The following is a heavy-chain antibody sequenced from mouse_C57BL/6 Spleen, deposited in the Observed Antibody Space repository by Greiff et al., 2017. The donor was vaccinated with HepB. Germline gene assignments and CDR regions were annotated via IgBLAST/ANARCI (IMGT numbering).Heavy chain of an antibody. D-gene: IGHD1-1*01. V-gene: IGHV5-4*01. CDR1: GFTFSSYA. Sequence: EVQLVESGGGLVKPGGSLKLSCAASGFTFSSYAMSWVRQTPEKRLEWVATISDGGSYTYYPDNVKGRFTISRDNAKNNLYLQMSHLKSEDTAMYYCAREGDYYGSTFAYWGQGTLVTVSA. CDR3: AREGDYYGSTFAY. CDR2: ISDGGSYT. J-gene: IGHJ3*01.